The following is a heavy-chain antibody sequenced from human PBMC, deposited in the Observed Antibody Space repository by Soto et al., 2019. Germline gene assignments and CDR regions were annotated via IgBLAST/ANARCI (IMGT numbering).Heavy chain of an antibody. D-gene: IGHD2-15*01. Sequence: QVQLVESGGGLVKPGGSLRLSCAASGFTFSDYYMNWIRQAPGKGLEWVSYISSSGGTMYYADSVKGRFTISRDNAKNSLYLQMNSPRAEDTAVYYCARDAGRSCSGGTCYSGYFDYWGQGTLVTVSS. CDR2: ISSSGGTM. CDR1: GFTFSDYY. V-gene: IGHV3-11*01. J-gene: IGHJ4*02. CDR3: ARDAGRSCSGGTCYSGYFDY.